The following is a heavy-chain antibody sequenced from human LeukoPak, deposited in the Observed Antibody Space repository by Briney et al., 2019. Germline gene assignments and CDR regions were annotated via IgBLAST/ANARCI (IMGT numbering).Heavy chain of an antibody. CDR2: IYNGVNT. V-gene: IGHV4-61*01. D-gene: IGHD1-26*01. CDR1: GASVSSASY. J-gene: IGHJ5*02. CDR3: ARSRAFNSGAFDP. Sequence: SETLSGTCTVSGASVSSASYWSWIRQPPGKGVEWIAHIYNGVNTNYNPSLKSRVTISVDTSKNQFSLRLNSVTAADTAVYYCARSRAFNSGAFDPWGQGSLVTVSS.